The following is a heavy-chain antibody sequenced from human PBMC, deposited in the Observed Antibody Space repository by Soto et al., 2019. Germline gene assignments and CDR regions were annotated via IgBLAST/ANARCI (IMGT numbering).Heavy chain of an antibody. CDR2: ISGSGGST. D-gene: IGHD2-2*01. CDR3: AKAPISDIVVVPAAMVFDY. Sequence: GGSLRLSCAASGFTFSSYAMSWVRQAPGKGLEWVSAISGSGGSTYYADSVKGRFTISRDNSKNTLYLQMNSLRAEDTAVYYCAKAPISDIVVVPAAMVFDYWGQGTLVTVSS. J-gene: IGHJ4*02. V-gene: IGHV3-23*01. CDR1: GFTFSSYA.